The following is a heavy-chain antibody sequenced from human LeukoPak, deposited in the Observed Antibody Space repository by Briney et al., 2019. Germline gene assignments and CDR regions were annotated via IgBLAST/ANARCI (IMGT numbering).Heavy chain of an antibody. CDR1: GFTFSSYT. Sequence: GGSLRLSCAASGFTFSSYTMNWVRQAPGKGLEWVSSISSSSSYIYYADSVRGRFTISRDNAKNSLCLQMNSLRAEDTAVYYCARDTYDILTGYYKWAFWGQGTMVTVSS. D-gene: IGHD3-9*01. J-gene: IGHJ3*01. CDR2: ISSSSSYI. V-gene: IGHV3-21*06. CDR3: ARDTYDILTGYYKWAF.